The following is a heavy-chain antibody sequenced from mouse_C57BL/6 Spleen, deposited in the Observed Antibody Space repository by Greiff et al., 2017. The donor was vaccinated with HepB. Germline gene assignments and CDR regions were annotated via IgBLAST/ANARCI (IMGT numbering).Heavy chain of an antibody. CDR2: IDPETGGT. CDR3: AREGYGRAMDY. CDR1: GYTFTDYE. J-gene: IGHJ4*01. Sequence: VQLQQSGAELVRPGASVTLSCKASGYTFTDYEMHWVKQTPVHGLEWIGAIDPETGGTAYNEKFKSKATLTVDKPSSTAYMQLSSLTSEDSAVYYCAREGYGRAMDYWGQGTSVTVSS. D-gene: IGHD2-2*01. V-gene: IGHV1-15*01.